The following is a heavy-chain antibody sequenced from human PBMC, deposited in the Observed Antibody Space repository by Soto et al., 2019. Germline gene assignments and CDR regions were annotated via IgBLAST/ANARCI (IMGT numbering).Heavy chain of an antibody. CDR3: ARGGHVVVVTAALDY. CDR1: GDTFTDYY. J-gene: IGHJ4*02. D-gene: IGHD2-21*02. V-gene: IGHV1-46*01. CDR2: VNPSGGHT. Sequence: QVQLVQSGAEVKKPGASVKVSCKASGDTFTDYYIHWVRQAPGQGLEWMGTVNPSGGHTTYAQHFLGRVTMTRDTSTITLYMELTSLTSEDTAVYYCARGGHVVVVTAALDYWGQGTLVTGSS.